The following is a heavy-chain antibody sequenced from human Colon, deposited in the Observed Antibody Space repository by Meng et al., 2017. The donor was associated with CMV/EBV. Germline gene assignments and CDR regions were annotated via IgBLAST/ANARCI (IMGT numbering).Heavy chain of an antibody. D-gene: IGHD2-21*02. Sequence: QVYLVEFGGGVVQLGGSLRLSCEASGFTFSNYAMHWVRQAPGKGLEWVAFIWFDGSSKDYADSVKGRFTISRDNSMNRLYLQVNSLRSEDTAVYYCVKTGTAWQFDFWGQGTLVTVSS. J-gene: IGHJ4*02. CDR2: IWFDGSSK. V-gene: IGHV3-30*02. CDR1: GFTFSNYA. CDR3: VKTGTAWQFDF.